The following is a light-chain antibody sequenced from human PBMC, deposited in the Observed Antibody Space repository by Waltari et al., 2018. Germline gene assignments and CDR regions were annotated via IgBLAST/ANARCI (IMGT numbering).Light chain of an antibody. V-gene: IGLV2-23*02. J-gene: IGLJ1*01. CDR1: SSDVGGFNY. CDR3: CSYAGSSTVV. Sequence: QSALTQPASVSGSPGQSITISCTGTSSDVGGFNYVSWYQQHPGQAPKLIIYDVSKRPSGVSIRFSGSKSGNTASLTITGLQAEEEADYYCCSYAGSSTVVLGTGTKVTVL. CDR2: DVS.